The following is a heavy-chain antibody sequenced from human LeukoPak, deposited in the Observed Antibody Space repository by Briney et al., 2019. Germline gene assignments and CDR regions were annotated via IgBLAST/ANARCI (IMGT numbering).Heavy chain of an antibody. Sequence: GASVQVSCKASRYTFTGYYMHWVRQAPGPALEWMGWIHPKSGGTNYAQKFQGRVTMSRDTSISTAYMELSRLRSDDTAMYYCARSVLGQLERLRWFDPWGQGTLVTVSS. J-gene: IGHJ5*02. V-gene: IGHV1-2*02. D-gene: IGHD1-1*01. CDR2: IHPKSGGT. CDR1: RYTFTGYY. CDR3: ARSVLGQLERLRWFDP.